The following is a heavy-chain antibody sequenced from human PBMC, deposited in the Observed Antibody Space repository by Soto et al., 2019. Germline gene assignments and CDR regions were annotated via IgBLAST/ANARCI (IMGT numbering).Heavy chain of an antibody. D-gene: IGHD3-9*01. CDR2: ISPGDSDT. J-gene: IGHJ4*02. Sequence: GESLKISCKASGYSFTSYWIGWVRQMPGKGLVWMGIISPGDSDTRYSPSFQGQVTISADRSINTAYLQWSSLKASDTAMYYCARSDTLTGYFDYWGQGTLVTVSS. CDR3: ARSDTLTGYFDY. V-gene: IGHV5-51*01. CDR1: GYSFTSYW.